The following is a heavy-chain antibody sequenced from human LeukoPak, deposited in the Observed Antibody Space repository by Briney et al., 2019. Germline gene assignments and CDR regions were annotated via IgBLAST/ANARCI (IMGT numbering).Heavy chain of an antibody. CDR3: ARARTTGTPSGNWFDP. CDR2: ISSNGGST. Sequence: GRSLRLSCAASGFTFSSYAMHWVRQAPGKGLEYVSAISSNGGSTYYANSVKGRFTISRDNSKNTLYLQMGSLRAEDMAVYYCARARTTGTPSGNWFDPWGQGTLVTVSS. J-gene: IGHJ5*02. CDR1: GFTFSSYA. D-gene: IGHD1-1*01. V-gene: IGHV3-64*01.